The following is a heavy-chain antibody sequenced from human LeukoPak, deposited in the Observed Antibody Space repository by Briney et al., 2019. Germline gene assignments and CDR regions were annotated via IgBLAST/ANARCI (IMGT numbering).Heavy chain of an antibody. J-gene: IGHJ4*02. CDR1: GFTVRYNS. Sequence: QAGGSLRLSCAASGFTVRYNSMTWVRQAPGKGLEWVSTIYADGTTYYADSMKGRFTISRDNSKNTLDLQMNSLRAEDTAVYYCARAQLASGTDYWGQGTLVTVSS. CDR3: ARAQLASGTDY. D-gene: IGHD3-3*02. CDR2: IYADGTT. V-gene: IGHV3-53*01.